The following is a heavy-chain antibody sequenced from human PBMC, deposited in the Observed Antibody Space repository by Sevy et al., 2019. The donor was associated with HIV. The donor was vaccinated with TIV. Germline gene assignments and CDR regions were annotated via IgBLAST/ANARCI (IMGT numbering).Heavy chain of an antibody. CDR1: GFTFSSYS. J-gene: IGHJ4*02. CDR3: ATYYYDSRGYFDY. CDR2: ISSSSSTI. Sequence: GGSLRLSCAASGFTFSSYSMNWVRQAPGKGLEWVSYISSSSSTIYYADSVKGRITISRDNAKNSLYLQMNSLRDEDTAVYYCATYYYDSRGYFDYWGQGTLVTVSS. V-gene: IGHV3-48*02. D-gene: IGHD3-22*01.